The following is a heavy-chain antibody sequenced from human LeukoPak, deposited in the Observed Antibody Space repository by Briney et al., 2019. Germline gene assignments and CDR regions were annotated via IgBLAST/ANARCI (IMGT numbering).Heavy chain of an antibody. CDR2: INPNSGGT. V-gene: IGHV1-2*02. CDR3: AILYDILTGYSYFDY. Sequence: ASVKVSCKASGYTFTGYYMHWVRQAPGQGLEWMGWINPNSGGTNYAQKFQGRVTMTRDTSISTAYTELSRLRSDDTAVYYCAILYDILTGYSYFDYWGQGTLVTVSS. D-gene: IGHD3-9*01. CDR1: GYTFTGYY. J-gene: IGHJ4*02.